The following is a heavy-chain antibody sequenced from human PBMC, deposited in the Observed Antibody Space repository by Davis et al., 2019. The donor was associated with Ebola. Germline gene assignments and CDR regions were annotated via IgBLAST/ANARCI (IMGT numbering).Heavy chain of an antibody. D-gene: IGHD3-10*01. Sequence: PGGSLRLSCDVYGGSFSGYYWSWIRQPPGKRLEWIGSIYYTGNAYYNSSLASRATISVDTSKNQFSLKLTSVTAADTAMYYCSERGSSVWGQGTLVTVSS. CDR3: SERGSSV. CDR1: GGSFSGYY. J-gene: IGHJ4*02. V-gene: IGHV4-59*03. CDR2: IYYTGNA.